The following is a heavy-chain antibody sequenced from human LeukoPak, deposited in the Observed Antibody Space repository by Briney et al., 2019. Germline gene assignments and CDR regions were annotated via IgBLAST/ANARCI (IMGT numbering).Heavy chain of an antibody. CDR1: GGTFSSYA. CDR2: IIPIFGTA. Sequence: GASVKVSCKASGGTFSSYAISWVRQAPGQGLGWMGGIIPIFGTANYAQKFQGRVTMTRDTSTNTVYMELSSLRSADTAVYYCARDQSRLYCSGSTCPPGYWGQGTLVTVSS. V-gene: IGHV1-69*06. D-gene: IGHD2-15*01. J-gene: IGHJ4*02. CDR3: ARDQSRLYCSGSTCPPGY.